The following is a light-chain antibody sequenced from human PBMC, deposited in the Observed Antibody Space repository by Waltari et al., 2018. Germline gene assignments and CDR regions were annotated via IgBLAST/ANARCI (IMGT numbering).Light chain of an antibody. J-gene: IGKJ1*01. CDR1: QGISTY. V-gene: IGKV1D-8*03. CDR2: GAS. CDR3: QHYYNFPWT. Sequence: VIWMTQSPSLLSASPGDRVTITCRMSQGISTYLAWYQQKPGRDPDLLIYGASILHSGVPSRFSGSGSGTDFTLTISSLQSEDVATYYCQHYYNFPWTFGQGTKVEIK.